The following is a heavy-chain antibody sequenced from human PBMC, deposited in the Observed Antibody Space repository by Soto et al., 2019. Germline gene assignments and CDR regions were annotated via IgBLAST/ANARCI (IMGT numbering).Heavy chain of an antibody. D-gene: IGHD2-15*01. CDR1: GFTFSSYA. CDR2: ISGSGGST. CDR3: AKAGGGWSYYYYYGMDV. V-gene: IGHV3-23*01. J-gene: IGHJ6*02. Sequence: EVQLLESGGGLVQPGGYLRLSCAASGFTFSSYAMSWVRQAPGKGLEWVSAISGSGGSTYYADSVKGRFTIARDNSQNTLYLQMNSRRAEDTAVYYCAKAGGGWSYYYYYGMDVWGQGTTVTVSS.